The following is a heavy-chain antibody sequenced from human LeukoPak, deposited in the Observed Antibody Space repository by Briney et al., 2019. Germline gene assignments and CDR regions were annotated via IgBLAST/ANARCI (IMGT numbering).Heavy chain of an antibody. D-gene: IGHD5-24*01. V-gene: IGHV4-59*01. CDR1: GGSISSYY. Sequence: MTSETLSLTCTVSGGSISSYYWSWIRQPPGKGLEWIGYIYYSGSTNYNPSLKSRVTISVDTSKNQFSLKLSSVTAADTAVYYCARDSDGYNDYWGQGTLVTVSS. CDR2: IYYSGST. J-gene: IGHJ4*02. CDR3: ARDSDGYNDY.